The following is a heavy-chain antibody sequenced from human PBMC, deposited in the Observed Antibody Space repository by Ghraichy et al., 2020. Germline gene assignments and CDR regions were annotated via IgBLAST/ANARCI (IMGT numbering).Heavy chain of an antibody. CDR2: IKQDGSAK. V-gene: IGHV3-7*01. J-gene: IGHJ4*02. CDR1: GFTFSSYW. CDR3: MTDPDQDQWASGAA. Sequence: GGSLRLSCTASGFTFSSYWMSWVRQSPGKGLEWVANIKQDGSAKNYVDSVKGRFTISRNNAEKSLYLQMNSLTVDDTAVYYCMTDPDQDQWASGAAWGQGTLVTVSS. D-gene: IGHD2-15*01.